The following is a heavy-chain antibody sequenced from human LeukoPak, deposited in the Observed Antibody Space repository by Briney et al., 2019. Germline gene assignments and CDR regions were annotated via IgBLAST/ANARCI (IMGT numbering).Heavy chain of an antibody. Sequence: GESLQISCKGSGYSFTSHWIGWVRQMPGKGLEWMGIISPGDSDTRYSPSFQGQVTISADKSISTAYLHWSSLKASDTAMYYCATYLYDDVWGGDAFTIWGQGTMVTVSS. D-gene: IGHD3-16*01. J-gene: IGHJ3*02. CDR2: ISPGDSDT. CDR3: ATYLYDDVWGGDAFTI. CDR1: GYSFTSHW. V-gene: IGHV5-51*01.